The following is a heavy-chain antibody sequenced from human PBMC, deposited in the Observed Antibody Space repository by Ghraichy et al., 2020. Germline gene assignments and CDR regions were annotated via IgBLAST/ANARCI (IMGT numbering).Heavy chain of an antibody. CDR2: IYHSGST. CDR1: GGSISGYY. J-gene: IGHJ4*02. V-gene: IGHV4-59*01. CDR3: ARGYSGSET. D-gene: IGHD1-26*01. Sequence: SETLSLTCTVSGGSISGYYWSWIRQPPGKGLEWIGYIYHSGSTNYNPSLKSRVTISVDTSKNQFSLKLSSVTAADTAVYYCARGYSGSETWGQGTLVTVSS.